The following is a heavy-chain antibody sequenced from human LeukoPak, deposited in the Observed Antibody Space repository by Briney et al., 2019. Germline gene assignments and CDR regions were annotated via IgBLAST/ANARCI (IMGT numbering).Heavy chain of an antibody. Sequence: ASVKVSCKASGYTFNSYGVNWVRQAPGQGLEWMGRIGVHNGNTNYAQKFQGRVTITADESTSTAYMELSRLRYEDTAVYYCARGHPDHDLWNSYSTPYHFDYWGQGTLVTVSS. CDR2: IGVHNGNT. J-gene: IGHJ4*02. V-gene: IGHV1-18*01. CDR3: ARGHPDHDLWNSYSTPYHFDY. D-gene: IGHD3-3*01. CDR1: GYTFNSYG.